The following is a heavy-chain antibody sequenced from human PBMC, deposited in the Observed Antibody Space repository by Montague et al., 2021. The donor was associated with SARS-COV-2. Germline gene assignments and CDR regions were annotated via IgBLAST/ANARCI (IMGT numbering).Heavy chain of an antibody. Sequence: SETLSLTCAVYGGSFSTYCWAWIRQSPGKGLEWIGNIDHSGSTNYNPSLKSRVPISVDTSSSQFYLYLTSGTAADAAVSDCARDQTVLEWIWYGMDVWGQGTTVTVSS. CDR2: IDHSGST. CDR1: GGSFSTYC. V-gene: IGHV4-34*01. CDR3: ARDQTVLEWIWYGMDV. J-gene: IGHJ6*02. D-gene: IGHD3-3*01.